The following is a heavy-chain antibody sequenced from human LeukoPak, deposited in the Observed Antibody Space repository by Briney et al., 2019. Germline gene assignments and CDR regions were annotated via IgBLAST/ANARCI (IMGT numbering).Heavy chain of an antibody. V-gene: IGHV3-21*01. CDR2: ISSSSSYI. CDR1: GFTFSSYG. Sequence: GGSLRLSCAASGFTFSSYGMNWVRQAPGKGLEWVSSISSSSSYIDYADSVKGRFTISRDNAKNSLYLQMNSLRAEDTAVYYCARFLKTGYWAHYWYFDLWGRGTLITVSS. J-gene: IGHJ2*01. CDR3: ARFLKTGYWAHYWYFDL. D-gene: IGHD3-9*01.